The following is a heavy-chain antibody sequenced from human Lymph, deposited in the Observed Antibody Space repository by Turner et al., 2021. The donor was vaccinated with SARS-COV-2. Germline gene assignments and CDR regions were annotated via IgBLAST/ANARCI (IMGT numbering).Heavy chain of an antibody. J-gene: IGHJ6*02. CDR2: IYSGGTT. D-gene: IGHD6-13*01. CDR3: ARDLGTYGMDV. CDR1: GIIVSRNY. Sequence: EVQLVETGGGFIQPGASLTLSCAASGIIVSRNYMNWVRQAPGKGLEWVSVIYSGGTTYYADSVKGRFTISRDNSKNTLYLQMNSLRVEDTAVYYCARDLGTYGMDVWGQGTTVTVSS. V-gene: IGHV3-53*02.